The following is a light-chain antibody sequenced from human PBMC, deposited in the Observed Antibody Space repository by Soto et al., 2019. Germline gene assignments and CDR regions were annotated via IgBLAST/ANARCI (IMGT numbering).Light chain of an antibody. Sequence: QSALTQPASVSGSPGQSITISCTGTSSDVGGYNYVSWYQQHPGKAPKLMIYDVSYRPSGGSDRFSGSKSGNTASLTISGLQSEDEADYYCDSYTSGSSYVFGTGTKLTVL. CDR2: DVS. V-gene: IGLV2-14*01. CDR3: DSYTSGSSYV. CDR1: SSDVGGYNY. J-gene: IGLJ1*01.